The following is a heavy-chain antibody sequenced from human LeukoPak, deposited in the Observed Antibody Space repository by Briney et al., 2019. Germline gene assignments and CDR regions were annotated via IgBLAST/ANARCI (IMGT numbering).Heavy chain of an antibody. CDR3: AREEYGDYVGY. D-gene: IGHD4-17*01. CDR2: VYYSGST. CDR1: GGSISSSAYH. V-gene: IGHV4-61*08. J-gene: IGHJ4*02. Sequence: NPSETLSLTCTVSGGSISSSAYHWGWIRQPPGNRLEWIGYVYYSGSTNYNPSLKSRVTISVDTSNNQLSLKMNSVTAADTAVYYCAREEYGDYVGYWGQGTLVTVAS.